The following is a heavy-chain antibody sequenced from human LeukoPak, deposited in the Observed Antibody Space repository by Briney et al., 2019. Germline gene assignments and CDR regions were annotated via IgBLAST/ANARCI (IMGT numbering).Heavy chain of an antibody. CDR1: DDSITMYY. V-gene: IGHV4-59*12. J-gene: IGHJ6*03. Sequence: PSETLSLTCSVSDDSITMYYWTWIRQPPGKGLEWIGYVDHTGSTNFNPSLNGRVSISRDTTKNLFSLRLRSVTAADTAVYYCANGHEDYYYYMDVWGKGTTVTVSS. D-gene: IGHD5-24*01. CDR3: ANGHEDYYYYMDV. CDR2: VDHTGST.